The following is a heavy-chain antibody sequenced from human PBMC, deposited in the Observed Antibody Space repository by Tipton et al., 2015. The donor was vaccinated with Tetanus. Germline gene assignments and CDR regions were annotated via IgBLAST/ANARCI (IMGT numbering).Heavy chain of an antibody. J-gene: IGHJ4*02. D-gene: IGHD1-26*01. CDR2: IYYSGST. CDR1: GGSISSGDYY. Sequence: TLSLTCTVSGGSISSGDYYWSWIRQPPGKGLEWIGYIYYSGSTYYNPSLKSRVTISVDTSKNQFSPKPSSVTAADTAVYYCARRRGFYSGGYFDYWGQGTLVTVSS. V-gene: IGHV4-30-4*01. CDR3: ARRRGFYSGGYFDY.